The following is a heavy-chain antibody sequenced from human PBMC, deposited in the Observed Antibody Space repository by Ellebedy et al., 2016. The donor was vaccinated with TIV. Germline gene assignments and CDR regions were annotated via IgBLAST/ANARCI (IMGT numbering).Heavy chain of an antibody. Sequence: SETLSLTXTVSGGSISSISDYWVWIRQPPGKGLEWIGTISNRDRTDYNPSLKSRVFILVDASKNQFFLKLTSVTAADTAVYYCATFNQYYTYLGVWGKGTTVTVSS. CDR1: GGSISSISDY. CDR2: ISNRDRT. J-gene: IGHJ6*03. CDR3: ATFNQYYTYLGV. D-gene: IGHD1-14*01. V-gene: IGHV4-39*01.